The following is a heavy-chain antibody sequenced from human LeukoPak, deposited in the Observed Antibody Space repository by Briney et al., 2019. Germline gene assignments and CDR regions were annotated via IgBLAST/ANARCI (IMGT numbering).Heavy chain of an antibody. CDR1: GYTFTGYY. CDR2: INPNSGGT. J-gene: IGHJ4*02. CDR3: ARVGSDSSGWRRFDY. V-gene: IGHV1-2*02. Sequence: ASVKVSCKASGYTFTGYYRHWVRQAPGQGLEWMGWINPNSGGTNSAQKFQGRVTMTRDTSISTAYMELSRLRSDDTAVYYCARVGSDSSGWRRFDYWGQGTLVTVSS. D-gene: IGHD6-19*01.